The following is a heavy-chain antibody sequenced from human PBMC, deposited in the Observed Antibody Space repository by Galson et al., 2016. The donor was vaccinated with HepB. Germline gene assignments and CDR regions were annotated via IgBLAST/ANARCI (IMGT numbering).Heavy chain of an antibody. V-gene: IGHV5-51*01. Sequence: QSGAEVKKPGESLRISCKASGYTFDNHWIGWVRQRPGKGLEWMGIIYPGDFDIRYGPSFQGQVIISVDKSISTAYLQWSSLTASATAMYYCATVARAPTDFYYGMDVWGQGTTVTVSS. CDR1: GYTFDNHW. J-gene: IGHJ6*02. CDR3: ATVARAPTDFYYGMDV. CDR2: IYPGDFDI. D-gene: IGHD6-19*01.